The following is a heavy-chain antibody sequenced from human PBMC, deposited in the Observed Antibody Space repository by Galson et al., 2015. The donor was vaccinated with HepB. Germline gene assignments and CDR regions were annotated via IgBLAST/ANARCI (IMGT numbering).Heavy chain of an antibody. CDR1: GFTFSSYA. J-gene: IGHJ3*02. D-gene: IGHD1-26*01. CDR3: AKTGDYSGSLAGTFDI. Sequence: SLRVSCAASGFTFSSYAMSWVRQAPGKGLEWVAGISGSGGNTYYADPVKGRLTFSRDNSKNTLFLQMNSLRPEDTAIYYCAKTGDYSGSLAGTFDIWGQGTMVT. V-gene: IGHV3-23*01. CDR2: ISGSGGNT.